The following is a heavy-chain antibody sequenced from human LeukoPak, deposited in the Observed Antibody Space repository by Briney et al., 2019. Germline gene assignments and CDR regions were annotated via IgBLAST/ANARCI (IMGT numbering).Heavy chain of an antibody. CDR1: GYTFTSYG. Sequence: EASVKVSCKASGYTFTSYGISWVRQAPGQRLEWMGWISAGNGNTKYSQNFQGRVTFISNTSATTAFMELSSLRSEDAAVYYCARDSGSGSNDYWGQGTLVTVSS. V-gene: IGHV1-3*01. J-gene: IGHJ4*02. CDR3: ARDSGSGSNDY. CDR2: ISAGNGNT. D-gene: IGHD1-26*01.